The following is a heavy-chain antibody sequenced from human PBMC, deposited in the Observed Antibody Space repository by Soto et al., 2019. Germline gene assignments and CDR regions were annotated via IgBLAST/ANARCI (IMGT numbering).Heavy chain of an antibody. Sequence: QMHVVQSGPEVKKPGTSVKVSCKGSGFTFSRSAVQWVRQARGQGLEWIGWIVAASGKNDHSQIFQERVTISRGMSNSPAYLALGRLSSQDTAVYYCAATLDWGSYDFGGYPSWGQGTLVTVSS. J-gene: IGHJ4*02. CDR3: AATLDWGSYDFGGYPS. D-gene: IGHD3-22*01. CDR2: IVAASGKN. V-gene: IGHV1-58*01. CDR1: GFTFSRSA.